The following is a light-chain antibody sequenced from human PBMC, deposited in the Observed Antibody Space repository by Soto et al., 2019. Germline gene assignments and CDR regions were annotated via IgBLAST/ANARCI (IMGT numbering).Light chain of an antibody. CDR2: DAS. V-gene: IGKV1-5*01. CDR3: QQYYSYPRT. J-gene: IGKJ1*01. CDR1: QSISSW. Sequence: DIQMTQSPSTLSASVGDRVTITCRASQSISSWSAWYQQKPGKAPKLLIYDASSLESGVPSRFSGSGSGTEFTLTISSLQPDDIATYYCQQYYSYPRTFGQGTKVDIK.